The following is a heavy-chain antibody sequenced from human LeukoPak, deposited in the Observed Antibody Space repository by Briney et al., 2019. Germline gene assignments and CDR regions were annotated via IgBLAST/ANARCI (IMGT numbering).Heavy chain of an antibody. J-gene: IGHJ3*02. CDR2: ISYDGSNK. Sequence: GGSLRLSCAASGFTFSSYSMHWVRQTPGKGLEWVAVISYDGSNKYYADSVKGRFTISRDNSKNTLYLQMNSLRAEDTAVYYCARGYYDSSGYLPDAFDIWGQGTMVTVSS. CDR1: GFTFSSYS. CDR3: ARGYYDSSGYLPDAFDI. V-gene: IGHV3-30-3*01. D-gene: IGHD3-22*01.